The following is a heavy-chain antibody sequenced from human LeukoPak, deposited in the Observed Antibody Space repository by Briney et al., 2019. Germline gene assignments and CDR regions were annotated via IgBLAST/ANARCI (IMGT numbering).Heavy chain of an antibody. CDR1: VGPIRVIISS. Sequence: PSETLSLTCTVSVGPIRVIISSWGWFRHPPGKGLGWIGYIYYSGSTINNPSLNSRVTISVDTSKNQFSLKLSSVTAADTAVYYCARHGRSWYSFDYWGQGTLVTVSS. V-gene: IGHV4-61*05. CDR2: IYYSGST. D-gene: IGHD6-13*01. J-gene: IGHJ4*02. CDR3: ARHGRSWYSFDY.